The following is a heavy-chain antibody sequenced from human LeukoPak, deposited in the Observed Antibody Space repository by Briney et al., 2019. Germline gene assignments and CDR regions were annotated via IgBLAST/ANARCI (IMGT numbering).Heavy chain of an antibody. CDR2: ISAYNGNT. D-gene: IGHD3-22*01. CDR1: GYTFTSYG. J-gene: IGHJ4*02. CDR3: ASRDYYDSSGYFL. V-gene: IGHV1-18*01. Sequence: ASVKVSCKACGYTFTSYGISWVRQAPGQGLEWMGWISAYNGNTNYAQKLQGRVTMTTDTSTSTAYMELKSLRSDDTAVYYCASRDYYDSSGYFLWGQGTLVTVSS.